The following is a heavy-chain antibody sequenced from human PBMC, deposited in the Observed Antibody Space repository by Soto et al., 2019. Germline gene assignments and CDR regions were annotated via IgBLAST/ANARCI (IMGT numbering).Heavy chain of an antibody. CDR3: ARGGVQHLKKLDH. J-gene: IGHJ5*02. CDR2: ISGSGGST. Sequence: GGSLRLSCAASGFTFSSYAMSWVRQAPGKGLEWVSAISGSGGSTYYADSVKGRFTISRDNSKNTLYLQMNSLRAEDTAVYYCARGGVQHLKKLDHWGQGALVTVSS. V-gene: IGHV3-23*01. CDR1: GFTFSSYA. D-gene: IGHD3-3*01.